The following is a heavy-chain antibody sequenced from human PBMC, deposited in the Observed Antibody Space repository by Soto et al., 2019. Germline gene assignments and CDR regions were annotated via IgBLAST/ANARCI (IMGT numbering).Heavy chain of an antibody. CDR2: IKQDGSEK. CDR3: ARVRWELLLDY. J-gene: IGHJ4*02. CDR1: GFTFSSYW. V-gene: IGHV3-7*03. D-gene: IGHD1-26*01. Sequence: EVQLVESGGGLVQPGGSLRLSCAASGFTFSSYWMSWVRQAPGKWLEWVANIKQDGSEKYYVDSVKGRFTISRDNAKNSLYLQMNSLRAEDTAVYYCARVRWELLLDYWGQGTLVTVSS.